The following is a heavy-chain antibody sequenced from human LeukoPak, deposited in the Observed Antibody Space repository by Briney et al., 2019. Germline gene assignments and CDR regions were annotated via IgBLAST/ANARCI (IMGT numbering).Heavy chain of an antibody. CDR1: GYTFTDYA. CDR3: ARRIAAAGTGASDI. CDR2: INTGKGNT. J-gene: IGHJ3*02. D-gene: IGHD6-13*01. Sequence: GASVKVSCKASGYTFTDYAMHWVRQAPGERLEWMGWINTGKGNTKYSQKFQGRVTMTTDTSTSTAYMELRSLRSDDTAAYYCARRIAAAGTGASDIWGQGTMVTVSS. V-gene: IGHV1-3*04.